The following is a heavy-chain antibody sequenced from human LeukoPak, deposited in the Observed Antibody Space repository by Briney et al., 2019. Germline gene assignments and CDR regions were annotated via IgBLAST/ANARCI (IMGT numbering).Heavy chain of an antibody. CDR2: ISGSGGST. J-gene: IGHJ4*02. D-gene: IGHD3-3*01. V-gene: IGHV3-23*01. Sequence: PGGSLRLPCAASGFTFSSYAMSWVRQAPGKGLEWVSAISGSGGSTYYADSVKGRFTISRDNSKNTLYLQMNSLRAEDTAVYYCARGAYYDFWSGYSFDYWGQGTLVTVSS. CDR3: ARGAYYDFWSGYSFDY. CDR1: GFTFSSYA.